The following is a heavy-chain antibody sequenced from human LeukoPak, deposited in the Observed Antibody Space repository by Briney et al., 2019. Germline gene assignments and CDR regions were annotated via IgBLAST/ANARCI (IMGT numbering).Heavy chain of an antibody. CDR2: IYYSGST. J-gene: IGHJ6*03. CDR3: ARTPPLEPYYYIVV. V-gene: IGHV4-59*08. Sequence: PSQTLSLTCTVSGASISNYVWSWIRQPPGKGLEWIGHIYYSGSTNHNPSLKSRVTISVDTSNNQFSLHLSSVTAADTAVYYCARTPPLEPYYYIVVWGKGTTVTVS. CDR1: GASISNYV.